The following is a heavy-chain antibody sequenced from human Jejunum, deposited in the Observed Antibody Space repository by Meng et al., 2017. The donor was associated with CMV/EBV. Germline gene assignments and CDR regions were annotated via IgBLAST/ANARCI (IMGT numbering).Heavy chain of an antibody. J-gene: IGHJ4*02. CDR1: W. D-gene: IGHD1-26*01. CDR3: STYRGGTTILGVSVRGVDY. Sequence: WIKCVRQAPGAGLQLIGSIKTKSDGETTEYADPVKGRFTISRDDSKNILYLQMNSLKSEDTGVYYCSTYRGGTTILGVSVRGVDYWGQGTLVTVSS. CDR2: IKTKSDGETT. V-gene: IGHV3-15*01.